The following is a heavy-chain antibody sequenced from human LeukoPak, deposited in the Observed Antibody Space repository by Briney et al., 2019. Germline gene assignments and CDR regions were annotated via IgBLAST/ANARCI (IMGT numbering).Heavy chain of an antibody. Sequence: PGGSLRLSCAVSGFTFSSYALSWVRQAPGKGLEWVSTISGSGGSTSYADSVKGRFTISRDNSKNTLYLQMNSLRAEDTAVYYCAKGDRIQTRRYSYNYWGQGTLVTVSS. CDR3: AKGDRIQTRRYSYNY. CDR2: ISGSGGST. D-gene: IGHD5-18*01. CDR1: GFTFSSYA. V-gene: IGHV3-23*01. J-gene: IGHJ4*02.